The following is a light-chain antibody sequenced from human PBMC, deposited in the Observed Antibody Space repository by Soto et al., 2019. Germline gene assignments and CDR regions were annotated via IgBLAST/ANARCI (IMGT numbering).Light chain of an antibody. J-gene: IGKJ2*01. Sequence: EIVLTQSPATLSLSPGERATLSCRASQSVSSYLAWYQQKPGQAPRLLIYDASNRATGIPARFSGSGSGTAFTLTISSLEPEDFVVYYCQQRSNWPRTFGQGTKLEIK. V-gene: IGKV3-11*01. CDR3: QQRSNWPRT. CDR2: DAS. CDR1: QSVSSY.